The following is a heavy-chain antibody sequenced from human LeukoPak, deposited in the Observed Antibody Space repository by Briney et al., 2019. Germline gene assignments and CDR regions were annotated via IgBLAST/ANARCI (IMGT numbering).Heavy chain of an antibody. J-gene: IGHJ3*02. CDR2: IYSSGRT. Sequence: PSETLSLTCTVSGGSISGYYWSWIRQPPGKGLEWIAYIYSSGRTNCNPSLQSRVTISVDTSKNQFSLKLSSVTAADTAMYYCARYCSSTSCSDNAFDIWGQGTMVTVSS. CDR1: GGSISGYY. V-gene: IGHV4-59*08. D-gene: IGHD2-2*01. CDR3: ARYCSSTSCSDNAFDI.